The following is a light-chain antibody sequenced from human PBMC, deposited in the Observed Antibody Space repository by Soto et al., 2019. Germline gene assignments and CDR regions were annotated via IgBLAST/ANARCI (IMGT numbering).Light chain of an antibody. CDR3: QQYGSSPLT. CDR2: DAS. V-gene: IGKV3-20*01. CDR1: QSVSSSY. J-gene: IGKJ3*01. Sequence: EIVLTQSPGTLSLSPGERATLSCRASQSVSSSYLAWYQQKPGQAPRLLIYDASSRATGIPDRFSGSGSGTDFPLTISRLEPEDFAVYYCQQYGSSPLTFGPGTKVDIK.